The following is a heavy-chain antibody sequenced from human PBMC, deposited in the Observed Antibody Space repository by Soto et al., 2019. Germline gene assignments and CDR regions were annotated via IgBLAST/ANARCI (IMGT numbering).Heavy chain of an antibody. CDR1: XXXXXXXY. V-gene: IGHV3-53*02. CDR3: VRPRFGDSGGFDYGLDV. Sequence: EXQLVETGGGXXXXGGXXXXXCXASXXXXXXXYMSXXXXXXGXGLEWVSVVYSGDHTDNTHYVDSVKGRFTISRDNSKNMLYLQMNSLRAEDTAIYYCVRPRFGDSGGFDYGLDVWGQGTAVTVSS. CDR2: VYSGDHTDNT. D-gene: IGHD3-22*01. J-gene: IGHJ6*02.